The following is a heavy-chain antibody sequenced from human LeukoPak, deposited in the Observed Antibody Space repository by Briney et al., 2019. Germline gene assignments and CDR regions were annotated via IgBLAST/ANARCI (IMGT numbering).Heavy chain of an antibody. V-gene: IGHV4-59*01. D-gene: IGHD3-22*01. CDR3: ARGPDYYDSSGYFRR. Sequence: TSETLSLTCTVSGDSISSYYWSWIRQSPGKGLEWIGYIFYSGSTTYNPSLKSRVTISVDTSKNQFSLKVSSVTAADTAVYYCARGPDYYDSSGYFRRWGQGTLVTVSS. CDR2: IFYSGST. J-gene: IGHJ4*02. CDR1: GDSISSYY.